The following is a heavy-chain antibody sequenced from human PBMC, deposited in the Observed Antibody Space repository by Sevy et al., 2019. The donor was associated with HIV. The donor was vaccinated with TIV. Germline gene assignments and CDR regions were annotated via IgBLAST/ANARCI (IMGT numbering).Heavy chain of an antibody. V-gene: IGHV3-48*02. CDR1: GFTFSSFS. CDR2: ISSSGSSI. CDR3: ARASSPYCGGDCLYAFNI. J-gene: IGHJ3*02. D-gene: IGHD2-21*02. Sequence: GGSLRLSCAASGFTFSSFSMNWVRQAPGKTLEWISYISSSGSSIYYADSVKGRFSISRDNAKRSLYLQMNSLRDEDTDVYYCARASSPYCGGDCLYAFNIWGQGTMVTVSS.